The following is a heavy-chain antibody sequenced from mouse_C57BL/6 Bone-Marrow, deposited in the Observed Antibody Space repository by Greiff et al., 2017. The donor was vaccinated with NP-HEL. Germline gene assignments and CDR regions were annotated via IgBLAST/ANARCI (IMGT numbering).Heavy chain of an antibody. V-gene: IGHV6-6*01. Sequence: EVKVEESGGGLVQPGGSMKLSCAASGFTFSDAWMDWVRQSPEKGLEWVAEIRNKANNHATYYAESVKGRFTISRDDSKSSVYLQMNSLRAEDTGIYYCTRDSNYEDYYAMDYWGQGTSVTVSS. D-gene: IGHD2-5*01. J-gene: IGHJ4*01. CDR1: GFTFSDAW. CDR3: TRDSNYEDYYAMDY. CDR2: IRNKANNHAT.